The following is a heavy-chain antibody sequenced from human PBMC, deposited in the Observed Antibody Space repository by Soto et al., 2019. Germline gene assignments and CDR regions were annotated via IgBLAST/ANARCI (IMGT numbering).Heavy chain of an antibody. Sequence: GGSLRLSWSTSGFTFWNFAMAWVRQGPGKGLEWVSTVNDRGGSTYYADSVKGRFTISRDDSENTLHLQMSSLRTDDTAIYYCARWGSGTNFYYHYAMDVWGQGTTVTVSS. V-gene: IGHV3-23*01. D-gene: IGHD3-16*01. J-gene: IGHJ6*02. CDR3: ARWGSGTNFYYHYAMDV. CDR2: VNDRGGST. CDR1: GFTFWNFA.